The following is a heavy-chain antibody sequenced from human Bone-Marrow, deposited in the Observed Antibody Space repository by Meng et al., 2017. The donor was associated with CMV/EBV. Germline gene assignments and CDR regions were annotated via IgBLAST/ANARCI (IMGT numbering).Heavy chain of an antibody. CDR1: GFTFSSYA. Sequence: GGSLRLSCAASGFTFSSYAMHWVRQAPGKGLEWVAVISYDGSNKYYADSVKGRFTISRDNSKNTLYLQMNSLRAEDTAVYYCARDAKENDFWSGYYYYYYGMDVCGQRITVTASS. CDR3: ARDAKENDFWSGYYYYYYGMDV. J-gene: IGHJ6*02. V-gene: IGHV3-30-3*01. CDR2: ISYDGSNK. D-gene: IGHD3-3*01.